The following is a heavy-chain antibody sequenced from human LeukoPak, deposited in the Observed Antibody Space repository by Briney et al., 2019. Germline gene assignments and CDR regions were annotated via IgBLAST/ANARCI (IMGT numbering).Heavy chain of an antibody. Sequence: PGGSLRLSCAASGFTFSSYAMSWVRQAPGRGLEWVSAISGSGGSTYYADSVKGRFTISRDNSKNTLYLQMNSLRAEDTAVYYCAKDYSRRAVAGLIDYWGQGTLVTVSS. V-gene: IGHV3-23*01. J-gene: IGHJ4*02. CDR3: AKDYSRRAVAGLIDY. CDR1: GFTFSSYA. CDR2: ISGSGGST. D-gene: IGHD6-19*01.